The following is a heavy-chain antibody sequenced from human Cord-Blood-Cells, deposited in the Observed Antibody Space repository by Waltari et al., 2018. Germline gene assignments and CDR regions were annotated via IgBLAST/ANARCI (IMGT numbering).Heavy chain of an antibody. V-gene: IGHV3-72*01. Sequence: EVQLVESGGGLIQPGGSLRLSCAASGFTFSDHYMDWVRQVPGKGREGVGRTRNNANSNTTEYAASVKGRFTISREDSKNSLYLQMNSLKTEDTAVYYCASVGATDYWGQGTLFTVSS. CDR2: TRNNANSNTT. CDR3: ASVGATDY. J-gene: IGHJ4*02. CDR1: GFTFSDHY. D-gene: IGHD1-26*01.